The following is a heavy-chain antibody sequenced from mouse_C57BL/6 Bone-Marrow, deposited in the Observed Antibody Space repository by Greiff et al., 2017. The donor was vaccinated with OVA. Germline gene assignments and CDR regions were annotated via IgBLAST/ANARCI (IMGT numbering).Heavy chain of an antibody. CDR3: ARLIYYGSSYAMDY. D-gene: IGHD1-1*01. V-gene: IGHV1-19*01. CDR1: GYTFTDYY. Sequence: VQLQQSGPVLVKPGASVKMSCKASGYTFTDYYMNWVKQSHGKSLEWIGVINPYNGGTSYNQKFKGKATLTVDKSSSTAYMELNSLTSEDSAVYYCARLIYYGSSYAMDYWGQGTSVTVSS. J-gene: IGHJ4*01. CDR2: INPYNGGT.